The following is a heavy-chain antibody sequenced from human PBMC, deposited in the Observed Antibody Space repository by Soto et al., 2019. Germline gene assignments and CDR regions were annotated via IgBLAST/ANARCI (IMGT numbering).Heavy chain of an antibody. J-gene: IGHJ3*02. CDR1: GFTFSSYA. D-gene: IGHD6-19*01. V-gene: IGHV3-30-3*01. CDR2: ISYDGSNK. Sequence: GGSLRLSCAASGFTFSSYAMHWVRQAPGKGLEWVAVISYDGSNKYYADSVKGRFTISRDNSKNTLYLQMNSLRAEDTAVYYCARDEHSSGWYGAFDIWGQGTMVTVSS. CDR3: ARDEHSSGWYGAFDI.